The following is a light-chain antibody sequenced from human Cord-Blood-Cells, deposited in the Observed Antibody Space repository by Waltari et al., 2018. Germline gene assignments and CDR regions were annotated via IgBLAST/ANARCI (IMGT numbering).Light chain of an antibody. CDR1: SSDVGGYNY. J-gene: IGLJ2*01. V-gene: IGLV2-14*01. Sequence: QSALTQPASVSGSPGQSITISCTGTSSDVGGYNYVSWYQQHPGKAPKLMIYDVSIRPSGVSNRFAGYESGNTVSLTIAGLQAEDEADYYCSSYTSSSTVFGGGTKLTVL. CDR3: SSYTSSSTV. CDR2: DVS.